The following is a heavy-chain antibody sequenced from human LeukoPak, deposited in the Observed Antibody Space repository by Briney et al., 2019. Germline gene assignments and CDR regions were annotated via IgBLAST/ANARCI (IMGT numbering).Heavy chain of an antibody. D-gene: IGHD1-26*01. J-gene: IGHJ4*02. CDR2: ISSNGGST. V-gene: IGHV3-64*01. CDR1: GFTFSSYA. CDR3: ARDPRGSNAY. Sequence: GGSLRLSCAASGFTFSSYAMHWVRQAPGKGLEYVSGISSNGGSTNYANSVKGRFTISRDNSKNTLYLQMGSQRVEDMAVSYCARDPRGSNAYWGQGTLVTVSS.